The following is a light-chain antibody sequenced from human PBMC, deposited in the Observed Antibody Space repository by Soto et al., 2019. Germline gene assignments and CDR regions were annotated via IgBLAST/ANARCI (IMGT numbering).Light chain of an antibody. J-gene: IGLJ1*01. CDR2: TNT. V-gene: IGLV1-44*01. Sequence: VLTQPPSASGTPGQRVTISCSGSSSNVGGNPVNWYQHVPTTAPKLLIYTNTQRPSGVPDRFSGSKSGTSASLAISGLQSEDEADYYCASWDDSLNGPVFGTGTKATVL. CDR3: ASWDDSLNGPV. CDR1: SSNVGGNP.